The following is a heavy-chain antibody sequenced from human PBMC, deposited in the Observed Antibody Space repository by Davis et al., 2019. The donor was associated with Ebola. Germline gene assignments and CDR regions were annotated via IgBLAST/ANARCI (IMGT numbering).Heavy chain of an antibody. CDR1: GAFVSSGTYS. V-gene: IGHV4-30-2*01. CDR3: ARDSVDSSGYYYGYFAH. Sequence: SETLSLTCTVSGAFVSSGTYSWNWIRQPPGKSLECIGYIYHTGSTYYNPSLTSRVTISVDTSKNQFSLRLTSVTAADTAVYYCARDSVDSSGYYYGYFAHWGQGALVTVSS. J-gene: IGHJ4*02. CDR2: IYHTGST. D-gene: IGHD3-22*01.